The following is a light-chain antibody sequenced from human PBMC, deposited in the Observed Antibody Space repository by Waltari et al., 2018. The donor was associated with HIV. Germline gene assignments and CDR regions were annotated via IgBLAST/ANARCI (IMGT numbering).Light chain of an antibody. CDR3: CSYTGTGVL. J-gene: IGLJ2*01. CDR1: SSDVGEYHL. CDR2: GVT. V-gene: IGLV2-23*02. Sequence: QSALTKPASVSGSPGQSITISCTGTSSDVGEYHLVSWYQQHPGTASKSMMFGVTKRPSGGSDLFSGSRSRNAAPLTISGLQAEDEWDYHCCSYTGTGVLFGGGTTLTVL.